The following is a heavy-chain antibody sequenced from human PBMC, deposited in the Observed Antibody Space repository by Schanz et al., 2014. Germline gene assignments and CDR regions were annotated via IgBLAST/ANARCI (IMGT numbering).Heavy chain of an antibody. CDR1: GFTFSTYA. J-gene: IGHJ4*02. CDR3: AKGLYYDNTGGGFDY. D-gene: IGHD3-16*01. Sequence: EQLVESGGGVVQPGRSLRLSCAASGFTFSTYAMSWVRQAPGKGLEWVSGISGSGGSTYYADSVKGRFTISRDNSKTTLSLQMNSLRAEDTAVYYCAKGLYYDNTGGGFDYWGQGTLVTVSS. V-gene: IGHV3-23*04. CDR2: ISGSGGST.